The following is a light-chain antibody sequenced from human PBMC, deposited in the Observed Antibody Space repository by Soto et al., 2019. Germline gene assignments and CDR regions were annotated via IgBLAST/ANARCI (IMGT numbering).Light chain of an antibody. CDR1: QSVSSS. V-gene: IGKV3-11*01. CDR3: QQRRNWPRT. CDR2: DAS. Sequence: EIVLTQSPATLSLSPGERATLSCSASQSVSSSLAWYQQKPGQAPRLLIYDASNRATDIPARFSGSGSGTDFTLNMNTLEPECFAVYYCQQRRNWPRTFGQGTKLEIK. J-gene: IGKJ2*01.